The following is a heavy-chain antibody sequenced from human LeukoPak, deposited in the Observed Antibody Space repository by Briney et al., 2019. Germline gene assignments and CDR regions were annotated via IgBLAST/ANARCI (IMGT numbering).Heavy chain of an antibody. D-gene: IGHD6-19*01. CDR3: AKDLGSGWFLDAFDI. Sequence: PGGSLRLSCAASGFTFSSYAMSWVGQAPGKWLEWVSAISGSGGSTYYADSVKGRFTISRDNSKNTLYLQMNSLRAEDTAVYYCAKDLGSGWFLDAFDIWGQGTMVTVSS. CDR2: ISGSGGST. CDR1: GFTFSSYA. J-gene: IGHJ3*02. V-gene: IGHV3-23*01.